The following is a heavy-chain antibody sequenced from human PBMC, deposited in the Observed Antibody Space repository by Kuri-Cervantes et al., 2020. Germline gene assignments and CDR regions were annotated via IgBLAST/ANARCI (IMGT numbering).Heavy chain of an antibody. Sequence: SETLSLTCTLSGYSITTGYYWGWIRQAPGKGLEWIGSFHHRGSTDYNPSLKSRVTISVDKSKNQFSLKLSSVTAADTAVYYCARGRPPGAFDIWGQGTMVTVSS. CDR3: ARGRPPGAFDI. V-gene: IGHV4-38-2*02. CDR2: FHHRGST. J-gene: IGHJ3*02. CDR1: GYSITTGYY.